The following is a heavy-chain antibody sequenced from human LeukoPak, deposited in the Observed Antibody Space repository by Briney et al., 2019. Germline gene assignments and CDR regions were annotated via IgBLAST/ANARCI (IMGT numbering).Heavy chain of an antibody. J-gene: IGHJ4*02. CDR2: INHSGST. D-gene: IGHD6-19*01. CDR3: ARGEGRGGSVAGLTLDY. V-gene: IGHV4-34*01. CDR1: GGSFSGYY. Sequence: SETLSLTCAVYGGSFSGYYWSWIRQPPGKGLEWIGEINHSGSTNYNPSLKSRVTISVDTSKNQFSLQLNSVTPEDTAVDYCARGEGRGGSVAGLTLDYWGQGTLVTVSP.